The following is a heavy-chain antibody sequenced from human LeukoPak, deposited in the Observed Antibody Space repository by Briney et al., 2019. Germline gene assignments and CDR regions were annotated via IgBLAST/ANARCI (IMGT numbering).Heavy chain of an antibody. D-gene: IGHD4-17*01. J-gene: IGHJ3*02. CDR2: MNPNSGNT. CDR1: GYTFTSYD. Sequence: ASVKVSCKASGYTFTSYDINWVRQATGQGLEWMGWMNPNSGNTGYAQKFQGRVTMTRNTSISTAYMELSSLRSEDTAVYYCATLLRDDYGDSLSVFDIWGQGTMVTVSS. CDR3: ATLLRDDYGDSLSVFDI. V-gene: IGHV1-8*01.